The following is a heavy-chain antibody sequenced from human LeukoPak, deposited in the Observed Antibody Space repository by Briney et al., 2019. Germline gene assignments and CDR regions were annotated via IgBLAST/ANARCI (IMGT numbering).Heavy chain of an antibody. J-gene: IGHJ6*02. CDR2: ISSSGFNA. V-gene: IGHV3-23*01. Sequence: GGSLRLSCAASGFAFNNYAINWVRQAPGKGLEWVSLISSSGFNAYYVDSVKGRFAISRDKSKNTVSLQMNSLRGEDTAVYYCAKDVRVGGGGMDVWGQGTPVTVSS. CDR3: AKDVRVGGGGMDV. D-gene: IGHD1-26*01. CDR1: GFAFNNYA.